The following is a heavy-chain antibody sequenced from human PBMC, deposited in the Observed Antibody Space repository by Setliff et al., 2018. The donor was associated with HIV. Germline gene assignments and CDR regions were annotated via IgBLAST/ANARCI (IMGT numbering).Heavy chain of an antibody. J-gene: IGHJ6*03. CDR1: GGTFSRYA. CDR3: ARDLRPLVNTAIINVYYYYMDV. Sequence: GASVKVSCKASGGTFSRYAISWVRQAPGQGLEWMGGIIPLLDTANYAQKFRGRVTITADESTSTAYMELSSLRSEDTAVYYCARDLRPLVNTAIINVYYYYMDVWGKGTTVTVSS. V-gene: IGHV1-69*13. D-gene: IGHD5-18*01. CDR2: IIPLLDTA.